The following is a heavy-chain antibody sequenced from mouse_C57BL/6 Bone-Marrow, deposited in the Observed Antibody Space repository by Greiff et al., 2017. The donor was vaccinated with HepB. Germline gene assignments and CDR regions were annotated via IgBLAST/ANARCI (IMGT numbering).Heavy chain of an antibody. V-gene: IGHV1-69*01. CDR1: GYTFTSYW. CDR2: IDPSDSYT. J-gene: IGHJ2*01. Sequence: QVQLQQPGAELVMPGASVKLSCKASGYTFTSYWMHWVKQRPGQGLEWIGEIDPSDSYTNYNQKFKGKSTLTVDKSSSTAYMQLSSLTSEDSAVYYCARERGIRYFDYWGQGTTLTVSS. CDR3: ARERGIRYFDY.